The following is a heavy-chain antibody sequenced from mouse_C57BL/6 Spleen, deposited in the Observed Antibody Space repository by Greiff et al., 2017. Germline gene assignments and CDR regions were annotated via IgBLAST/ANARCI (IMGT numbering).Heavy chain of an antibody. V-gene: IGHV3-1*01. CDR1: GYSITSGYD. CDR3: ERALCYYGSPYYFDY. CDR2: ISYSGST. D-gene: IGHD1-1*01. Sequence: EVKLQESGPGMVKPSQSLSLTCTVTGYSITSGYDWHWIRHFPGNKLEWMGYISYSGSTNYNPSLKSRISITHDTAKNHFFLKLNSVTTEDTATYYCERALCYYGSPYYFDYWGQGTTLTVSS. J-gene: IGHJ2*01.